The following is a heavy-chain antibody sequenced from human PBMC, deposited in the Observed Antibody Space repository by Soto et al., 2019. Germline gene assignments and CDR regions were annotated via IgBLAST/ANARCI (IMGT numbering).Heavy chain of an antibody. CDR3: ARSNWNNGSGASDI. CDR2: IYYIGIT. CDR1: GYSISSSNW. V-gene: IGHV4-28*01. J-gene: IGHJ3*02. D-gene: IGHD1-1*01. Sequence: SETLSLTCAVSGYSISSSNWWGWIRPPPGKGLEWIGYIYYIGITYYNPSLKSRVTMSVDTSKNQFSLKLSSVTAVDTAVYYCARSNWNNGSGASDISGEGKIVTVSS.